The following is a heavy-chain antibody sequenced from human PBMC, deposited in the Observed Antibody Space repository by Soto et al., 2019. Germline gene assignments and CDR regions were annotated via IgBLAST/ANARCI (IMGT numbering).Heavy chain of an antibody. CDR3: ATHGATTMARGAMKHYYYVMDV. V-gene: IGHV1-69*06. CDR2: IITIFDTP. Sequence: QVQLVQSGAEAGKPGSSVKVSCRASGGIFSSFTISWVRQAPGQGLEWLGGIITIFDTPTYAQNFQGRVTITADKSTNTVYMALSSLRSEDTAVYYCATHGATTMARGAMKHYYYVMDVWGQGTTVTVSS. D-gene: IGHD3-10*01. J-gene: IGHJ6*02. CDR1: GGIFSSFT.